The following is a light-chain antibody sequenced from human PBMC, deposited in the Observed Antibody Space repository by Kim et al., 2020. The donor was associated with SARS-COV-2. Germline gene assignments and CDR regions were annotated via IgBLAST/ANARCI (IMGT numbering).Light chain of an antibody. V-gene: IGLV2-14*01. CDR2: DVS. Sequence: QSALTQPASVSGSPGQSITISCTGTSSDVGGYNYVSWYQQHPGKAPKLMIYDVSKRPSGVSNRFSGSKSGNTASLTNSGLQAEDEAEYYCSSYTSSSPVVFGGGPKVTVL. J-gene: IGLJ2*01. CDR1: SSDVGGYNY. CDR3: SSYTSSSPVV.